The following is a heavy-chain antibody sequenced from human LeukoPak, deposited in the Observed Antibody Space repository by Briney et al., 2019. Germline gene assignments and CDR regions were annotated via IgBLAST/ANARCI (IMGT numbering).Heavy chain of an antibody. Sequence: GGSLRLSCTGSGFTFGSYSMNWVRHAPGKGLEWVSYIGHAGSVTDYADSVKGRFTVSRDNAKNSLYLQMNTLRAEDTAVYYCVRDGAVVTSGSYPWRYFQYWGLGTLVTVSS. J-gene: IGHJ1*01. CDR3: VRDGAVVTSGSYPWRYFQY. D-gene: IGHD3-10*01. CDR1: GFTFGSYS. CDR2: IGHAGSVT. V-gene: IGHV3-48*04.